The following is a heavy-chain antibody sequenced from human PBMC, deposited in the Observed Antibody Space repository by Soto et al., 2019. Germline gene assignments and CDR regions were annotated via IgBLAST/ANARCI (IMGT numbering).Heavy chain of an antibody. Sequence: ASVKVSCKVSGYTLTELSMHWVRQAPGKGLEWMGGFDPEDGETIYAQKFQGRVTMTEDTSTDTAYMELSSLRSEDTAVYYCATDKGIAAAGTSEYFQHWGQGTLVTVSS. J-gene: IGHJ1*01. D-gene: IGHD6-13*01. CDR3: ATDKGIAAAGTSEYFQH. V-gene: IGHV1-24*01. CDR1: GYTLTELS. CDR2: FDPEDGET.